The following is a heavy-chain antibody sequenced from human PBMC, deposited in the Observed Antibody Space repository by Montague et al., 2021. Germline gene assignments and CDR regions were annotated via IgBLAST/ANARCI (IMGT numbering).Heavy chain of an antibody. Sequence: SRRLSCAASGFTFSSYAMHWVRQAPGKGLEWVAVTWYDGNNKYYADSVKGRFTISRDNSKNTLYLQMNSLRAEDTAIYYCAKNPKKGYYYYMDVWGKGTTVTVSS. CDR2: TWYDGNNK. J-gene: IGHJ6*03. CDR1: GFTFSSYA. V-gene: IGHV3-33*06. CDR3: AKNPKKGYYYYMDV.